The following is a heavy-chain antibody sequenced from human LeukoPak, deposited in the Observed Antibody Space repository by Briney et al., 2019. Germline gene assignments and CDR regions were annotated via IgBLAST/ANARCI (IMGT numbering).Heavy chain of an antibody. V-gene: IGHV3-23*01. Sequence: GGSLRLSCAASGFTFSSYAMSWVRQAPGKGLEWVSAISGSGGSTYYADSVKGRFTISRDNSKNTLYLQMSSLRAEDTAVYYCAKDLMGLPYCSGGSCYRNTFDYWGQGTLVTVSS. CDR3: AKDLMGLPYCSGGSCYRNTFDY. D-gene: IGHD2-15*01. CDR1: GFTFSSYA. J-gene: IGHJ4*02. CDR2: ISGSGGST.